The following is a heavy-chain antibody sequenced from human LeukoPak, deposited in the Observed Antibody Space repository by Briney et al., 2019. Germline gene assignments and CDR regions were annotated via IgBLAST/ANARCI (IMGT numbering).Heavy chain of an antibody. CDR2: IYPGDSDT. Sequence: GESLKISCKGSGYSFTSYWIGWVRKMPGKGLEWMGIIYPGDSDTRYSPSFQGQVTISADKSISTAYLQWSSLKASDTAMYYCARGTVTTTGYNWFDPWGQGTLVTVSS. D-gene: IGHD4-17*01. CDR3: ARGTVTTTGYNWFDP. J-gene: IGHJ5*02. CDR1: GYSFTSYW. V-gene: IGHV5-51*01.